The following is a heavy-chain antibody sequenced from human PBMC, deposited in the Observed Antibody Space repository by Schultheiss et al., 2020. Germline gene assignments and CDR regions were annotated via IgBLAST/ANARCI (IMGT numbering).Heavy chain of an antibody. V-gene: IGHV3-21*01. D-gene: IGHD1-14*01. Sequence: GGSLRLSCSSFVFTFSSYSMNWVRQAPGKGLEWVSSISSSSSYIYYADSVKGRFTISRDNAKNSLYLQMNSLRAEDTAVYYCARARKGAQPFDYWGQGTLVTVSS. CDR2: ISSSSSYI. CDR1: VFTFSSYS. J-gene: IGHJ4*02. CDR3: ARARKGAQPFDY.